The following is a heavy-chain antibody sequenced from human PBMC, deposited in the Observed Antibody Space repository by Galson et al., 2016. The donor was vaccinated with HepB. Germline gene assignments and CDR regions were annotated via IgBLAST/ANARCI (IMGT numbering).Heavy chain of an antibody. CDR3: VREEESSGYQTEGYFDY. Sequence: SVKVSCKASRGTFSNSDLSWVRQAPGQGLEWMGGITPMFDVGNYAQKFQGRLTITADESTSTIYMDLTSLRPEDTAVYYCVREEESSGYQTEGYFDYWGQGTLVTVSS. CDR1: RGTFSNSD. D-gene: IGHD3-22*01. J-gene: IGHJ4*02. CDR2: ITPMFDVG. V-gene: IGHV1-69*13.